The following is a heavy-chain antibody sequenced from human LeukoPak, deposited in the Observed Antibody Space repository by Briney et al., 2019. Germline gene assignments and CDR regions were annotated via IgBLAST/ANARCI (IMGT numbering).Heavy chain of an antibody. J-gene: IGHJ1*01. CDR1: GYSFTSYW. D-gene: IGHD1-26*01. CDR3: ARSVGATTAEYFQH. CDR2: IYLGDSDT. V-gene: IGHV5-51*01. Sequence: GESLKLPCKGSGYSFTSYWIGWVRQMPGKGLEWMGVIYLGDSDTRYSPSFQGQVTTSDDKSISTAYLQWSSLKCSDTAMYYCARSVGATTAEYFQHWGQGTLVTVSS.